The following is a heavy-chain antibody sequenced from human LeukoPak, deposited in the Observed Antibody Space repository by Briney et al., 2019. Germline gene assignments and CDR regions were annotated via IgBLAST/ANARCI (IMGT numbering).Heavy chain of an antibody. Sequence: GASVKVSCKASGYTFTSYDINWVRQATGQGLEWMGRMNPNSGNTGYAQKFQGRVTMTRNTSISTAYMELSSLRSEDTAVYYCARASLYYDFWSGYLRPGHWFDPWGQGTLVTVSS. V-gene: IGHV1-8*01. CDR3: ARASLYYDFWSGYLRPGHWFDP. J-gene: IGHJ5*02. CDR1: GYTFTSYD. D-gene: IGHD3-3*01. CDR2: MNPNSGNT.